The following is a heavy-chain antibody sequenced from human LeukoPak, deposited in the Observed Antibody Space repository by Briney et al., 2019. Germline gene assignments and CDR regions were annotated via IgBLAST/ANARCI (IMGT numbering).Heavy chain of an antibody. Sequence: ASVKVSCKASGYTFTSYGISWVRQAPGQGLEWMGWISAYNGNTNYAQKLQGRVTMTTDTSTSTAYMELRSLRSDDTAVHYCARDTEKPSLTSGYAPNWFDPWGQGTLVTVSS. CDR1: GYTFTSYG. D-gene: IGHD5-12*01. V-gene: IGHV1-18*01. J-gene: IGHJ5*02. CDR2: ISAYNGNT. CDR3: ARDTEKPSLTSGYAPNWFDP.